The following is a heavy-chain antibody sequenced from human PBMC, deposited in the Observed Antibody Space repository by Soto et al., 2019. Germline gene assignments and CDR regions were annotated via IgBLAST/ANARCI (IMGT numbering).Heavy chain of an antibody. D-gene: IGHD1-26*01. Sequence: GGSLRLSCVASKFTFSNYDMHWVRKAQAKGQEWVALISFEGSTKYYAHSVEGRFTISRDNSKNTLYLQMNSLRAEDTAVYYCAKPVWEKAVTVGHFDFWGLGALVTVSS. CDR3: AKPVWEKAVTVGHFDF. CDR2: ISFEGSTK. J-gene: IGHJ4*02. V-gene: IGHV3-30*18. CDR1: KFTFSNYD.